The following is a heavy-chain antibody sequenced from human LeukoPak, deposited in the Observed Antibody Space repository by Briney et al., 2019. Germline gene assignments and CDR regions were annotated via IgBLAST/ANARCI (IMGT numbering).Heavy chain of an antibody. Sequence: GGSLRLSCAASGFTFSSYSMNWVRQAPGKGREWVSSISSSSSYIDYADSVKGRFTISRDNAKNSLYLQMNSLRAEDTAVYYCARDRSWGLGYWGQGTLVTVSS. CDR2: ISSSSSYI. J-gene: IGHJ4*02. D-gene: IGHD7-27*01. V-gene: IGHV3-21*01. CDR1: GFTFSSYS. CDR3: ARDRSWGLGY.